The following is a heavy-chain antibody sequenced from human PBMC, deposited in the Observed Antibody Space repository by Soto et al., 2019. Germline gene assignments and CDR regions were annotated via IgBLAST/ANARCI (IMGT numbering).Heavy chain of an antibody. V-gene: IGHV3-21*01. CDR2: ISLSSSYT. CDR3: ARKGRYGWFDP. Sequence: GGSLRLSCEASGFTFNSHTMHWVRQAPGMRPEWISSISLSSSYTYYAESVKGRFTISRDNAKNSLYLQMNSLRAEDTAIYYCARKGRYGWFDPWGQGTLVTVSS. J-gene: IGHJ5*02. CDR1: GFTFNSHT. D-gene: IGHD3-16*01.